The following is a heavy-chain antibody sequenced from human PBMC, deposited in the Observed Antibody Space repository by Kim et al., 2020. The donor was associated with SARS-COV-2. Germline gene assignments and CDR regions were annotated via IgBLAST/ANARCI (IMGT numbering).Heavy chain of an antibody. J-gene: IGHJ4*02. CDR3: VSQDSANYAGRFDY. V-gene: IGHV4-59*01. D-gene: IGHD1-26*01. Sequence: SETLSLTCTVSGGSITTYYWSWIRQPPGKGLEWVGYIYYTGTTSYNPSLKSRVTISIDPSKSQFSLKLTSVTAADTAVYFCVSQDSANYAGRFDYWGQGTLVTVSS. CDR1: GGSITTYY. CDR2: IYYTGTT.